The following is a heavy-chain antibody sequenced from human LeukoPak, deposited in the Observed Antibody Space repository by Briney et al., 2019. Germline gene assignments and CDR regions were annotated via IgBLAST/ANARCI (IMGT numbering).Heavy chain of an antibody. Sequence: GGSLRLSCAASGFTFSSYWMSWVRQAPGKGLEWVANIKQDGSEKYYMDSVKGRFTISRDDAKSSVYLQMNSLRVEDTAIYFCARERHHYGSGRYSMINSYYYYCGMDVWGQGTTVTVSS. D-gene: IGHD3-10*01. CDR1: GFTFSSYW. J-gene: IGHJ6*02. CDR3: ARERHHYGSGRYSMINSYYYYCGMDV. CDR2: IKQDGSEK. V-gene: IGHV3-7*01.